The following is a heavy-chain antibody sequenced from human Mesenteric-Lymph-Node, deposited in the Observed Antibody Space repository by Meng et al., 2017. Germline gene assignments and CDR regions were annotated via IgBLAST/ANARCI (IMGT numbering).Heavy chain of an antibody. Sequence: GESLKISCAASGFTFSSYEMNWVRQAPGKGLEWVSYISSSGSTIYYADSVKGRFTISRDNAKNSLYLQMNSLGAEDTAVYYCARVGYNSGIMRFDYWGQGTLVTVSS. CDR2: ISSSGSTI. D-gene: IGHD6-19*01. CDR3: ARVGYNSGIMRFDY. CDR1: GFTFSSYE. J-gene: IGHJ4*02. V-gene: IGHV3-48*03.